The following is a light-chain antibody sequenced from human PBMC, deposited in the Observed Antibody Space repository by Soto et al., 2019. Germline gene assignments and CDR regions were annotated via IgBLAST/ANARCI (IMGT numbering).Light chain of an antibody. CDR2: GAS. V-gene: IGKV3-20*01. J-gene: IGKJ1*01. CDR3: QQYGSSGT. Sequence: SELTQSRRPPSVSTGKTTTLSCRASQSVSSSYLAWYQQKPGQAPRLLIYGASNRATGIPDRFSGSGSGTDFTLTISRLEPEDFAVYYCQQYGSSGTFGQGTKVDIK. CDR1: QSVSSSY.